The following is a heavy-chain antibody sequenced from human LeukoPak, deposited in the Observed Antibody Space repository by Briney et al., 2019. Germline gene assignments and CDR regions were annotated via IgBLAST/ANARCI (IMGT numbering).Heavy chain of an antibody. CDR1: GFTFSSYS. Sequence: GSLRLSCVASGFTFSSYSMSWVRQAPGKGLEWVANIKEDGSEKYYVASVKGRFTISRDNTKNSLYLQMNSLRAEDTAVYFCARGSGWVSDYWGQGTLATVSS. V-gene: IGHV3-7*01. D-gene: IGHD1-26*01. J-gene: IGHJ4*02. CDR2: IKEDGSEK. CDR3: ARGSGWVSDY.